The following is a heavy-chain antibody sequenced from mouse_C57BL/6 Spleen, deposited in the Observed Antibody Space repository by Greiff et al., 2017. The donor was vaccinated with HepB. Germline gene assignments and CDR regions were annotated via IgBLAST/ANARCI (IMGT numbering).Heavy chain of an antibody. V-gene: IGHV1-4*01. CDR2: INPSSGYT. Sequence: VQLQQSGAELARPGASVKMSCKASGYTFTSYTMHWVKQRPGQGLEWIGYINPSSGYTKYNQKFKDKATLTADNSSSTAYMQLSSLTSEDSAVYYCARYYDGSTSWFAYWGQGTLVTVSA. CDR3: ARYYDGSTSWFAY. CDR1: GYTFTSYT. D-gene: IGHD1-1*01. J-gene: IGHJ3*01.